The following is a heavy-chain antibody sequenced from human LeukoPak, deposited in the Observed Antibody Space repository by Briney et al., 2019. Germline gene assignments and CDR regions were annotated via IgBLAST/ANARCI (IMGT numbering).Heavy chain of an antibody. CDR1: GFTFNSSA. Sequence: GGSLRLSCAASGFTFNSSAVSWVRQAPGKGLEWVSAISHGVGTTYYADSVKGRFTISRDNSKNTLYLQMNSLRAEDAAVYYCAKGGSTSCYSRSDYWGQGTLVTVSS. V-gene: IGHV3-23*01. CDR2: ISHGVGTT. D-gene: IGHD2-2*01. CDR3: AKGGSTSCYSRSDY. J-gene: IGHJ4*02.